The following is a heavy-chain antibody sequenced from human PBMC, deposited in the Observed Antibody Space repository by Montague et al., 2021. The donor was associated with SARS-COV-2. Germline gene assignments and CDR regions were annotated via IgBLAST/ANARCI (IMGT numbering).Heavy chain of an antibody. CDR2: IYHSGST. CDR1: GYSIISGYY. V-gene: IGHV4-38-2*02. Sequence: SETLSLTCTVSGYSIISGYYWGWIRQPPGKGLEWMGSIYHSGSTXYNPSLKSRVTISVDTSKNQFSLKLSSVTAADTAVYYCARGGEYYDFWSGYYKGDWFDPWGQGTLVTVSS. D-gene: IGHD3-3*01. J-gene: IGHJ5*02. CDR3: ARGGEYYDFWSGYYKGDWFDP.